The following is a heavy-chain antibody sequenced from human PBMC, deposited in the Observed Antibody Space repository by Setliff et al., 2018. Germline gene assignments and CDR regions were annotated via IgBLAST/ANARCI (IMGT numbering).Heavy chain of an antibody. V-gene: IGHV4-31*03. D-gene: IGHD4-4*01. CDR3: ARNPDSLQYSFDR. J-gene: IGHJ2*01. CDR1: GDFISSGGYT. Sequence: PSETLSLTCNVSGDFISSGGYTWNWIRQHPEMGLEWIGYIFYNGNTFYNPSLQSRVTISVDTSKNQFSLKLTSLNAADSAVYYCARNPDSLQYSFDRWGRGTLVTVSS. CDR2: IFYNGNT.